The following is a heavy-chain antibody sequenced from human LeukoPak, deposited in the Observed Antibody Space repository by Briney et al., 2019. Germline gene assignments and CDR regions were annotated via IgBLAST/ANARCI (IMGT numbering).Heavy chain of an antibody. J-gene: IGHJ4*02. V-gene: IGHV3-48*04. Sequence: GGSLRLSCAASGFTFGSYSMNWVRQAPGKGLEWVSYISSSGSTIYYADSVKGRFTISRDNAKNSLYLQMNSLRAEDTAVYYCSGYSSGWYRNYWGQGTLVTVSS. CDR1: GFTFGSYS. CDR2: ISSSGSTI. CDR3: SGYSSGWYRNY. D-gene: IGHD6-19*01.